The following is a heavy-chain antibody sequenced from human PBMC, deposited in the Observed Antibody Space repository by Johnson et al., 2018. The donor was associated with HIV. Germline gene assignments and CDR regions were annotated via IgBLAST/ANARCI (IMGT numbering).Heavy chain of an antibody. CDR3: AKDQWSSSWTNDAFYF. V-gene: IGHV3-33*06. Sequence: HVQLVESGGGVVQPGRSLRLSCAASGFTFSTYGMHWVRQAPGKGLEWVAVTWYDGSNQYYADSVKGRFSISRDNSKNTLYLQMNSLRAEDTAVYYCAKDQWSSSWTNDAFYFWGQGTMVTVSS. J-gene: IGHJ3*01. D-gene: IGHD6-13*01. CDR1: GFTFSTYG. CDR2: TWYDGSNQ.